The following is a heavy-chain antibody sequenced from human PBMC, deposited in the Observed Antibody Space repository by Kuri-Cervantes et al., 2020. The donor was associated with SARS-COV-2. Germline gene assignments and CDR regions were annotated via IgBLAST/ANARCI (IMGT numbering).Heavy chain of an antibody. Sequence: SETLSLTCTVSGGSISSSSYYWGWIRQPPGKGLEWIGEINHSGSTYYNPSLKSRVTISVDTSKNQFSLKLSSVTAADTAVHYCARGGGSYPYYFDYWGQGTLVTVSS. CDR1: GGSISSSSYY. V-gene: IGHV4-39*07. CDR3: ARGGGSYPYYFDY. D-gene: IGHD1-26*01. J-gene: IGHJ4*02. CDR2: INHSGST.